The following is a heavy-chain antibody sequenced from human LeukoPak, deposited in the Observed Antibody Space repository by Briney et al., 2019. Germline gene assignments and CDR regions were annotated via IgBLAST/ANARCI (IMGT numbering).Heavy chain of an antibody. CDR3: ARQEYCSGGSCYTWFDP. CDR2: IYPADSDI. V-gene: IGHV5-51*01. J-gene: IGHJ5*02. Sequence: GESLKISCKGSGYSFTSYWIGWVRQMPGKGLEWMGIIYPADSDIRYSPSFQGQVTISADKSISTAYLQWSSLKASDTAMYYCARQEYCSGGSCYTWFDPWGQGTLLTVSS. CDR1: GYSFTSYW. D-gene: IGHD2-15*01.